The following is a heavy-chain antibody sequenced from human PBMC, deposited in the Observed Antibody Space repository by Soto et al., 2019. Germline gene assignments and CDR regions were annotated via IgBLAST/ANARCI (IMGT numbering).Heavy chain of an antibody. V-gene: IGHV3-30-3*01. D-gene: IGHD3-3*01. CDR3: AREGWYDFWSGRYYYYGMDV. CDR2: ISYDGSNK. Sequence: LRLSCAASGFTFSSYAMHWVRQAPGKGLEWVAVISYDGSNKYYADSVKGRFTISRDNAKNSLYLQMNSLRAEDTAVYYCAREGWYDFWSGRYYYYGMDVWGQGTTVTVSS. CDR1: GFTFSSYA. J-gene: IGHJ6*02.